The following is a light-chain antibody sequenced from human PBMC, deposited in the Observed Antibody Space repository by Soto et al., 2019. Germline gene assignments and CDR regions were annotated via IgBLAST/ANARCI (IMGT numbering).Light chain of an antibody. J-gene: IGLJ3*02. CDR3: CSYAGGSNWV. CDR2: EVI. V-gene: IGLV2-23*02. CDR1: SSDVGSYNL. Sequence: QSVLTQPASVSGSPGQSITISCTGTSSDVGSYNLVSWYQQHPGKAPKVIIYEVIKRPSGASNRFSGSKSGNTAALTISGLQAEDETDYYCCSYAGGSNWVFGGGTKLTVL.